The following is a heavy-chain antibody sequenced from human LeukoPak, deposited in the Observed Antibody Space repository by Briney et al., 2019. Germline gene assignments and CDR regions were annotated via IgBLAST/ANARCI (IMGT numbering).Heavy chain of an antibody. Sequence: PGGSLRLSCAASGFTFSSYAMTWVRQAPGRGLEWVSGINWNGGSTGYADSVKGRFTISRDNAKNSLYLQMNSLRAEDTALYYCARGPRVGATYAFDIWGQGTMVTVSS. V-gene: IGHV3-20*04. D-gene: IGHD1-26*01. J-gene: IGHJ3*02. CDR1: GFTFSSYA. CDR2: INWNGGST. CDR3: ARGPRVGATYAFDI.